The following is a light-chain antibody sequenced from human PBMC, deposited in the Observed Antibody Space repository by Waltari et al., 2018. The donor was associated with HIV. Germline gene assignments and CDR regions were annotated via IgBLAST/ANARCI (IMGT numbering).Light chain of an antibody. Sequence: QSALTQSASVSGSPGQSTTLSCTGTNSAIGAYDFVSWYQQQSGHSPRLLMFEVFKRPSGISNRFAGSKSGNTASLTISGLRSEYEADYYCSSFARSGTLLFGGGTRVTVL. CDR1: NSAIGAYDF. CDR2: EVF. V-gene: IGLV2-14*01. J-gene: IGLJ2*01. CDR3: SSFARSGTLL.